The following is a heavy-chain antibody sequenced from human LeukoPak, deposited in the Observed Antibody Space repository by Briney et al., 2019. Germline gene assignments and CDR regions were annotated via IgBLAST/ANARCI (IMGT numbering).Heavy chain of an antibody. J-gene: IGHJ1*01. CDR1: GFSLSTSGVG. D-gene: IGHD1-1*01. CDR3: AHRDSHNSGPGYFQH. V-gene: IGHV2-5*02. Sequence: SGPTLVKPTQTLTLTCTFSGFSLSTSGVGVGWIRQPPGKALEWLALIYWDDDKRYSPSLKSRLTITKDTSKNQVVLTMTNMDPVDTATYYCAHRDSHNSGPGYFQHWGQGTLVTVSS. CDR2: IYWDDDK.